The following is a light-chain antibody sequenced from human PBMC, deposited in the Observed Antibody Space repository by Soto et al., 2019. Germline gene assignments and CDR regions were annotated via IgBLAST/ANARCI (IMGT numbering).Light chain of an antibody. CDR2: DVT. CDR3: CSYAGIYSYV. CDR1: SSDVGRYDY. V-gene: IGLV2-11*01. J-gene: IGLJ1*01. Sequence: QSVLTQPRSVSGSPGQSVTIACTGTSSDVGRYDYVSWYQQHPGEAPKLVVYDVTKRPSGVPDRFSGSKSGNTASLTISGLQAEDDADYYCCSYAGIYSYVFGTGTKLTVL.